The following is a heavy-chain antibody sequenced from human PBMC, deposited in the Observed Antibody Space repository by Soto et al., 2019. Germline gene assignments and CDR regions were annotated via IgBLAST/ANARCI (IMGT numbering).Heavy chain of an antibody. Sequence: GGSLRLSCAASGFTFSSYGMHWVRQAQGKGLEWVAVISYDGSNKYYAESVKGRFTISRDNSKNTLYLQMNSLRAEDTAVYYCAKEYDYPYSLDVWGKGTTFTVAS. J-gene: IGHJ6*04. CDR1: GFTFSSYG. V-gene: IGHV3-30*18. CDR2: ISYDGSNK. CDR3: AKEYDYPYSLDV.